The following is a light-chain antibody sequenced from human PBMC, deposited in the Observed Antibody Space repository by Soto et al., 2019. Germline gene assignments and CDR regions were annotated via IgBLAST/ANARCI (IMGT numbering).Light chain of an antibody. CDR3: CSYAGSSTHV. Sequence: QSVLTQPASVCGSPGRSITISCTGTSSDVGNYNLVSWFQQHPGKAPKVIIYESSKRPSGVYHRFSGSKSGNTASLKISGVQAEDEADYYCCSYAGSSTHVFGTGTKVTVL. V-gene: IGLV2-23*01. CDR2: ESS. CDR1: SSDVGNYNL. J-gene: IGLJ1*01.